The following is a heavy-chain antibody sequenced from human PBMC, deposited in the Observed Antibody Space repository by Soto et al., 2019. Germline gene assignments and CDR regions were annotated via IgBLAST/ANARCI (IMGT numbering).Heavy chain of an antibody. V-gene: IGHV4-31*02. Sequence: PSETLPLTCTVSGGSISSYYWSWIRQHPGKCLEWIGYIYYSGSTYYNPSLKSRVTISVDTSKNQFSLKLSSVTAADTAVYYCARDQSMVRGVIIIPGYYGMDVWGQGTTVTVSS. CDR1: GGSISSYY. D-gene: IGHD3-10*01. CDR2: IYYSGST. J-gene: IGHJ6*02. CDR3: ARDQSMVRGVIIIPGYYGMDV.